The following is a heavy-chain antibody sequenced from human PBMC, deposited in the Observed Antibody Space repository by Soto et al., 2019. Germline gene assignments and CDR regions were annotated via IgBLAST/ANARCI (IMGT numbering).Heavy chain of an antibody. CDR1: GGSISSYY. J-gene: IGHJ3*01. Sequence: SETLSLTCTVSGGSISSYYWSWIRQPPGKGLEWIGYIYYSGSTNYNPSLKSRVTISVDTSKNQFSLRLSSVTAADTAVYYCARLRGHGPYIVATVWGQGTMVTVSS. CDR2: IYYSGST. D-gene: IGHD5-12*01. CDR3: ARLRGHGPYIVATV. V-gene: IGHV4-59*08.